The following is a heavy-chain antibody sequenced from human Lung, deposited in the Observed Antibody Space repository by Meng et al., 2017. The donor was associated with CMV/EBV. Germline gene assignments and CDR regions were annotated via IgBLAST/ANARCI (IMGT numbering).Heavy chain of an antibody. CDR2: ISSSGSTI. V-gene: IGHV3-11*01. CDR3: ASILGYCSSTSCYSSAFDI. Sequence: SCAASGFTFSDYYMSWIRQAPGKGLEWVSYISSSGSTIYYADSVKGRFTISRDNAKNSLYLQMNSLRAEDTAVYYCASILGYCSSTSCYSSAFDIWXKGTXVTVSS. D-gene: IGHD2-2*02. CDR1: GFTFSDYY. J-gene: IGHJ3*02.